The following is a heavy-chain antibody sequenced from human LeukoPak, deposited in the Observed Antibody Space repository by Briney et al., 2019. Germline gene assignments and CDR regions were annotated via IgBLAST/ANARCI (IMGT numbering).Heavy chain of an antibody. Sequence: ASVKVSCKASGYTFTGYYMHWVRQAPGKGLEWMGGFDPEDGEAIYAQKFQGRVTMTEDTSTDTAYMELSSLRSEDTAVYYCATDPMARSRYNWFDPWGQGTLVTVSS. CDR1: GYTFTGYY. CDR2: FDPEDGEA. J-gene: IGHJ5*02. D-gene: IGHD3-10*01. V-gene: IGHV1-24*01. CDR3: ATDPMARSRYNWFDP.